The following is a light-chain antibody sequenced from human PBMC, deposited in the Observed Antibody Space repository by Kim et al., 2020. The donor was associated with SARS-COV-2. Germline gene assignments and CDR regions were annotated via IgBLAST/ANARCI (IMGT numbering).Light chain of an antibody. CDR3: QQYSHWPPYT. CDR2: GAS. Sequence: EIVMTQSPATLSVSPGERVTLSCRASQSVDSNLAWYQQKPGQAPRLLIYGASTRATDIPARFSGSGSGTEFTLIINSLQSEDFAVYYCQQYSHWPPYTFGQGTKVDI. V-gene: IGKV3-15*01. CDR1: QSVDSN. J-gene: IGKJ2*01.